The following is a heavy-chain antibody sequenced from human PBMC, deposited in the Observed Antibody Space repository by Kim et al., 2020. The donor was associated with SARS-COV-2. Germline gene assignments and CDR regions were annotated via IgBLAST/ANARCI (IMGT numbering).Heavy chain of an antibody. Sequence: SRVTLSVDTSKNQFSLKLGSVTAADTAVYYCARQAVNVLRFLEWLSGFDYWGQGTLVTVSS. J-gene: IGHJ4*02. CDR3: ARQAVNVLRFLEWLSGFDY. D-gene: IGHD3-3*01. V-gene: IGHV4-39*01.